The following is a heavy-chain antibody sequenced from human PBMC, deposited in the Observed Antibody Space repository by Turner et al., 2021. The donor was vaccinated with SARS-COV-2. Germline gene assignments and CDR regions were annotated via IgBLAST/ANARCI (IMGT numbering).Heavy chain of an antibody. CDR1: GFTLSNYW. CDR3: AGSGGWLLDL. D-gene: IGHD6-19*01. CDR2: IRQDGSEK. Sequence: EVQLVETGGDLVQTGGSLRLSCAASGFTLSNYWMSWVRQAPGKGLEWVANIRQDGSEKEDVDSVKGRFTIARDNAKNSLYLQMNSLRVEYTAVYYCAGSGGWLLDLWGQGTLVTVSS. J-gene: IGHJ4*02. V-gene: IGHV3-7*03.